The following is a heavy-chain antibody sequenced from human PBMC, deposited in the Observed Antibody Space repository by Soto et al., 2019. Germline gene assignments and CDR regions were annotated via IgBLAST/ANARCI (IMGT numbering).Heavy chain of an antibody. CDR2: MSFDGTYK. CDR3: ASGGDWNWNCSFKY. V-gene: IGHV3-30-3*01. J-gene: IGHJ4*02. CDR1: GFTFSGYA. D-gene: IGHD1-7*01. Sequence: QVQLVESGGGVVQPGRSLRLSCAASGFTFSGYAMHWVRQAPGKGLEWVAVMSFDGTYKYYADSVKGRFTISRDNSKNTLYLQMNDLRPEDTALYYCASGGDWNWNCSFKYWSQGTLVTVSS.